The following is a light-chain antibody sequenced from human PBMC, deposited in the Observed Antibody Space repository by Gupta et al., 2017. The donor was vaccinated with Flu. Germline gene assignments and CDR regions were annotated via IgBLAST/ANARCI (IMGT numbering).Light chain of an antibody. Sequence: SSELTQDPAVSVALGQTVRITCQGDSLRSYYASWYQQRPGPAPVLVIYDKNNRPSGIPDRFAGSTSGTTASLTITGAQAEDDAYYYCTSQDNSGYLVFGGGTKLTVL. CDR1: SLRSYY. V-gene: IGLV3-19*01. CDR2: DKN. J-gene: IGLJ2*01. CDR3: TSQDNSGYLV.